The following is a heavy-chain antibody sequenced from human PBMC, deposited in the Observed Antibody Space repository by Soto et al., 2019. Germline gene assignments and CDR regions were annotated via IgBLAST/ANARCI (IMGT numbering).Heavy chain of an antibody. D-gene: IGHD3-10*01. CDR2: IRSKANSYAT. CDR3: TRQRFHYYGMDV. CDR1: GFTFSGSA. Sequence: LRLSCAASGFTFSGSAMHWVRQASGKGLEWVGRIRSKANSYATAYAASVKGRFTISRDDSKNTAYLQMNSLKTEDTAVYYCTRQRFHYYGMDVWGQGTTVTVSS. J-gene: IGHJ6*02. V-gene: IGHV3-73*01.